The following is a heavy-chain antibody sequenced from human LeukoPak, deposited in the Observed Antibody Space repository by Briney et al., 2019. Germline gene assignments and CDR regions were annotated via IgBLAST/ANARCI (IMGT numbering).Heavy chain of an antibody. V-gene: IGHV3-21*01. D-gene: IGHD3-22*01. CDR2: ISTASDYI. Sequence: GGSLRLSCAASGFSFSSYNMNWVRQAPGKGLEWVSSISTASDYIYYADSLKGRFTISRDNAKNSLYLQMNSLRAEDTAVYYCASTAPLNYYDSSGYYPPRYYWGQGTLVTVSS. CDR1: GFSFSSYN. CDR3: ASTAPLNYYDSSGYYPPRYY. J-gene: IGHJ4*02.